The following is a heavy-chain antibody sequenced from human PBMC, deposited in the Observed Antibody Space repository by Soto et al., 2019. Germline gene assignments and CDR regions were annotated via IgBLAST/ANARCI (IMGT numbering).Heavy chain of an antibody. Sequence: QVQLVESGGGVVQPGRSLRLSCAASGFTFSSYGMHWVRQAPGKGLEWVAVISYDGSNKYYADSVKGRFTISRDNSKNTLYLQMNSLRAEDTAVYYCAKAGSGYAPVYYYYGMDVWGQGTTVTVSS. J-gene: IGHJ6*02. D-gene: IGHD5-12*01. CDR1: GFTFSSYG. V-gene: IGHV3-30*18. CDR3: AKAGSGYAPVYYYYGMDV. CDR2: ISYDGSNK.